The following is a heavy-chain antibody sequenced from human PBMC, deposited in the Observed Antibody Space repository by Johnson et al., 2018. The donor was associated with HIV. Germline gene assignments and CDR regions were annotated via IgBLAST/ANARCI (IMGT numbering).Heavy chain of an antibody. D-gene: IGHD3-3*01. CDR1: GFTFSSYG. V-gene: IGHV3-30*03. CDR2: ISYDGSNK. CDR3: ARGLGITIFEVATDAFDI. Sequence: QVQLVESGGGVVQPGRSLRLSCAASGFTFSSYGMHWVCQAPGKGLEWVAVISYDGSNKYYADSVKGRFTISRDNSKNTLYLQINSLRAEDTAVYYCARGLGITIFEVATDAFDIWGQGTMVTVSS. J-gene: IGHJ3*02.